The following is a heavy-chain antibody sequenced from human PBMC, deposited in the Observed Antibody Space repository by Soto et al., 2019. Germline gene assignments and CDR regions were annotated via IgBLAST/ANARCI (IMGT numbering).Heavy chain of an antibody. CDR3: ARDLPPVDY. CDR1: GYTFSSYF. Sequence: QVQLVQSGAEVKKPGASVKVSCKASGYTFSSYFISWVRQAPGQGLEWMGWISAYNGNTNYAQNLQGRVTMTTDTSTNTAYLALRSLRSDDTAVYYCARDLPPVDYGGQGTLVTFSS. V-gene: IGHV1-18*01. CDR2: ISAYNGNT. J-gene: IGHJ4*02.